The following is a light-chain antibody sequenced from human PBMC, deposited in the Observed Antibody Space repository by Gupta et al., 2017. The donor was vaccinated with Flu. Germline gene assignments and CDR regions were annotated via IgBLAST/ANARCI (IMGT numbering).Light chain of an antibody. J-gene: IGKJ2*01. Sequence: EIVFTQSPGTLSLSPWERATLSCRASQSVASNYLAWYQQKPGQAPRLLINGASTRATGIPDRFSGSGSGTDFTLTISRLEPEDVAVYYCQQYGSSPYTFGQGTKLEIK. CDR1: QSVASNY. CDR3: QQYGSSPYT. V-gene: IGKV3-20*01. CDR2: GAS.